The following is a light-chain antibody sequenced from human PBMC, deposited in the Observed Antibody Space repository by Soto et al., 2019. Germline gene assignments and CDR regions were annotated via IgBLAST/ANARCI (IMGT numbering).Light chain of an antibody. Sequence: AIQLTQSPSSLSASVGDRVTITCRASQGISSALAWYQQRAGKAPKLLIFDASTLESGVPSRFGGSGSGTYFTLSISSLQPEDFATYYCQQFNSYPYTFGQGTNLDIK. CDR3: QQFNSYPYT. CDR1: QGISSA. CDR2: DAS. V-gene: IGKV1-13*02. J-gene: IGKJ2*01.